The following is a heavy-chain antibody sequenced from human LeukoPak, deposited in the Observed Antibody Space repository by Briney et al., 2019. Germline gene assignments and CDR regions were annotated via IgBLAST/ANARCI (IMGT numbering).Heavy chain of an antibody. V-gene: IGHV4-4*02. Sequence: PSETLSLTCAVSGGSISSSNWWSWVRQPPGKGLEWIGEIYHSGSTNYNPSLKSRVTISVDKSKNQFSLKLSSVTAADTAVYYCASRTSSWYGTFDYWGQGTLVTVSS. CDR3: ASRTSSWYGTFDY. D-gene: IGHD6-13*01. CDR2: IYHSGST. J-gene: IGHJ4*02. CDR1: GGSISSSNW.